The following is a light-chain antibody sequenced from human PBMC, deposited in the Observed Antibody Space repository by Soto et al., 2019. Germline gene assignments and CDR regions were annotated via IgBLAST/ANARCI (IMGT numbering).Light chain of an antibody. CDR1: QSVSSSY. CDR3: QPYGSSHFT. CDR2: GAS. Sequence: EIVLTQSPGTLSLSPGERATLSCRASQSVSSSYLAWYQQKPGQAPRLLIYGASSRATGIPDRFSGSGSGTDFTLTISRLEPEDFAVYYCQPYGSSHFTFGPGTKVDIK. J-gene: IGKJ3*01. V-gene: IGKV3-20*01.